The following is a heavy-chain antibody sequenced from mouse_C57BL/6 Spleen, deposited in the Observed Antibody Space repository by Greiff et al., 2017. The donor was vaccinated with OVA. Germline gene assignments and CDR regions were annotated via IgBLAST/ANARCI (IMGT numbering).Heavy chain of an antibody. CDR3: ARRYSGAMDY. D-gene: IGHD2-12*01. CDR2: IYPGSGST. CDR1: GYTFTSYW. V-gene: IGHV1-55*01. Sequence: QVHVKQPGAELVKPGASVKMSCKASGYTFTSYWITWVKQRPGQGLEWIGDIYPGSGSTNYNEKFKSKATLTVDTSSSTAYMQLSSLTSEDSAVYYCARRYSGAMDYWGQGTSVTVSS. J-gene: IGHJ4*01.